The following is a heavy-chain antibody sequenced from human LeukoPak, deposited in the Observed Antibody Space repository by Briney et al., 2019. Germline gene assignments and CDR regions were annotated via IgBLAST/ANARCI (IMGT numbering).Heavy chain of an antibody. CDR2: IFDSGST. CDR3: ARHAAVVRAFDI. Sequence: PSETLSLTCTVSGGSISRYYWSWIRQPPGKGLEWIGYIFDSGSTNYNPSLKSRVSISVDTSKNQFSLKLSSVTSADTAVYYCARHAAVVRAFDIWGQGTMVTVSS. D-gene: IGHD4-23*01. V-gene: IGHV4-59*01. CDR1: GGSISRYY. J-gene: IGHJ3*02.